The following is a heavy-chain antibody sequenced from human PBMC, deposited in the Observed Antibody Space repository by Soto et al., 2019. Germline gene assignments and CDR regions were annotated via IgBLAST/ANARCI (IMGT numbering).Heavy chain of an antibody. J-gene: IGHJ6*02. V-gene: IGHV1-69*13. Sequence: SVKVSCKASGGTFSSYAISWVRQAPGQGLEWMGGIIPIFGTANYAQKFQGRVTITADESTSTAYMELNSLRAEDTAVYYCARVIEAYSNYGMDVWGQGTTVTVSS. CDR2: IIPIFGTA. CDR1: GGTFSSYA. D-gene: IGHD3-16*02. CDR3: ARVIEAYSNYGMDV.